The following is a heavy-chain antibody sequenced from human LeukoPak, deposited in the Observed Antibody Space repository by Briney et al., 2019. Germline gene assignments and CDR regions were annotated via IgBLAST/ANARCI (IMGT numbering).Heavy chain of an antibody. V-gene: IGHV1-24*01. CDR1: GYTLTELS. D-gene: IGHD6-19*01. CDR3: ATGRGSGWYGSYYFDY. Sequence: ASVKVSCKVSGYTLTELSMHWVRQAPGKGLEWMGGFDPEDGETIYAQKFQGRVTMTEGTSTDTAYMELSSLRSEDTAVYYCATGRGSGWYGSYYFDYWGQGTLVTVSS. J-gene: IGHJ4*02. CDR2: FDPEDGET.